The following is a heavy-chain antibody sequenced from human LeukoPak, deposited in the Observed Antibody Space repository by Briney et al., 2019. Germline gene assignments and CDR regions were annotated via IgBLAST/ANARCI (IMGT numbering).Heavy chain of an antibody. Sequence: NTSETLSLTCTVSGYSISTGYYWDWIRQPPGKGLEWIGTFYHGGSTYYNPSLKSRVTISVDTSKNQFSLKLSSVTAADTAVYYCARIPYSGSYYWFDPWGQGTLVTVSS. D-gene: IGHD1-26*01. CDR1: GYSISTGYY. CDR2: FYHGGST. J-gene: IGHJ5*02. V-gene: IGHV4-38-2*02. CDR3: ARIPYSGSYYWFDP.